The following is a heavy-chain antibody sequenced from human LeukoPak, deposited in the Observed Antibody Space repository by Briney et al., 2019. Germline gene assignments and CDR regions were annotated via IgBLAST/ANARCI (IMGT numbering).Heavy chain of an antibody. D-gene: IGHD4-17*01. CDR2: ITDRGIK. CDR1: GGSISNNNYY. V-gene: IGHV3-69-1*01. Sequence: ETLSLTCTVSGGSISNNNYYWAWVRLAPEKGLEWVSHITDRGIKYYADSVRGRFTVSRDNANSSLYLQMDSLRAEDTAVYHCARAIHGHKLGWYFDLWGRGTLVTVSS. J-gene: IGHJ2*01. CDR3: ARAIHGHKLGWYFDL.